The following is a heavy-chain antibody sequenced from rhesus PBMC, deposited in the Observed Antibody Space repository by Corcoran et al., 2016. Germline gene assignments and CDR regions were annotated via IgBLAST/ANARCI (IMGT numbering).Heavy chain of an antibody. Sequence: QLQLQESGPGLVKPSETLSVTCAVSGGSISRSYWSWIRQAPGKGLEWIGYIYGSGSSTNYHPSLKSRVTLSVETSKKQLALKLSSVTAADTAVYYCASDPDTAGTGPFDYWGQGVLVTVSS. CDR1: GGSISRSY. CDR3: ASDPDTAGTGPFDY. D-gene: IGHD5-30*01. J-gene: IGHJ4*01. V-gene: IGHV4-169*02. CDR2: IYGSGSST.